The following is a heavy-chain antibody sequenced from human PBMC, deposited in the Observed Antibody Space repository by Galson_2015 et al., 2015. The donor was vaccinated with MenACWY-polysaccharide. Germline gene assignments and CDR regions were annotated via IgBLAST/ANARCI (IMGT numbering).Heavy chain of an antibody. CDR1: GFTFRNYW. CDR2: IKEDGSEK. CDR3: ARDDRRVRGVFNWFDP. J-gene: IGHJ5*02. D-gene: IGHD3-10*01. V-gene: IGHV3-7*01. Sequence: LRLSCAASGFTFRNYWMSWVRQAPGKGLEWVANIKEDGSEKYYVDSVRGRFTISRDNAKNSLYLQMNSLRAEDTAVYYCARDDRRVRGVFNWFDPWGQGTLVTVSS.